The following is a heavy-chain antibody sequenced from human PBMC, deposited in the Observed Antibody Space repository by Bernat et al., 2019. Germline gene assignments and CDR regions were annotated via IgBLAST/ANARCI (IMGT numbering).Heavy chain of an antibody. Sequence: QVQLVQSGAEVKKPGSSVKVSCKASGGTFSSYAISWVRQAPGQGLEWMGGIIPIFGTANYAQKFQGRVTITAVESTSTAYMELSSLRSEDTAVYYCARAHLRYLGSWGAFDIWGQGTMVTVSS. CDR3: ARAHLRYLGSWGAFDI. D-gene: IGHD3-9*01. J-gene: IGHJ3*02. CDR1: GGTFSSYA. CDR2: IIPIFGTA. V-gene: IGHV1-69*01.